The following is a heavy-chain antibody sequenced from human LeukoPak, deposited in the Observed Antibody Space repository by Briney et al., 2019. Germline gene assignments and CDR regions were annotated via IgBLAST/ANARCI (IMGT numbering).Heavy chain of an antibody. D-gene: IGHD6-19*01. J-gene: IGHJ4*02. CDR3: ARSGGQQWLVLFDY. CDR2: TYYRSKWYN. Sequence: SQTLSLTCAISGDSVSSNSAAWNWIRQSPSRGLEWLGRTYYRSKWYNDYAVSVKSRITINPDTSKSQFSLQLNSVTPEDTAVYYCARSGGQQWLVLFDYWGQGTLVTVSS. CDR1: GDSVSSNSAA. V-gene: IGHV6-1*01.